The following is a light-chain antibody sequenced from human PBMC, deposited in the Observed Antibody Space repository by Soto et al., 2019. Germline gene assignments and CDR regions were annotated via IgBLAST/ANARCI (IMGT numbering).Light chain of an antibody. CDR1: QSVSSK. Sequence: ERVMTQSPATPSVSPGERATLSSRASQSVSSKLAWYQQKRGQAPRLLTYGASTRATGIPARFSGSGSGTEFTLTITSLQSEDFAVYYCQQYNNWPAITFGQGTRLEIK. CDR2: GAS. J-gene: IGKJ5*01. CDR3: QQYNNWPAIT. V-gene: IGKV3D-15*01.